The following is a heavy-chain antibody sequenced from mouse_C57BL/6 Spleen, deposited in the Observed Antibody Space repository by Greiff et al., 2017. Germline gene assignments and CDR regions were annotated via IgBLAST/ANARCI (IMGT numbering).Heavy chain of an antibody. J-gene: IGHJ2*01. V-gene: IGHV5-4*01. CDR2: ISDGGSYT. CDR3: ARDLQLVRYFDY. D-gene: IGHD4-1*02. Sequence: EVKLVESGGGLVKPGGSLKLSCAASGFTFSSYAMSWVRQTPEKRLEWVATISDGGSYTYYPDNVKGRFTISRDNAKNNLYLQMSHLKSEDTAMYYCARDLQLVRYFDYWGQGTTLTVSS. CDR1: GFTFSSYA.